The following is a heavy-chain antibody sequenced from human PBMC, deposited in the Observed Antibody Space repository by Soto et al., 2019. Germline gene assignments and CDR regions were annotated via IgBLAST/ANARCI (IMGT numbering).Heavy chain of an antibody. Sequence: QVQLVESGGGVVQPGRSLRLSCAASGFTFSSYGMHWVRQAPGKGLEWVAVIWYDGSNKYYADSVKGRFTISRDNSKNTLYLQMNSLRAEDTAVYYCAREKMATIITGAFDILGQGTMVTVSS. CDR2: IWYDGSNK. D-gene: IGHD5-12*01. J-gene: IGHJ3*02. CDR3: AREKMATIITGAFDI. CDR1: GFTFSSYG. V-gene: IGHV3-33*01.